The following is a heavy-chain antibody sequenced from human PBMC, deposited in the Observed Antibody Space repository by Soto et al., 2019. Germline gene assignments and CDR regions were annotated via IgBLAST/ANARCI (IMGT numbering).Heavy chain of an antibody. CDR2: IKSKTDGGTT. D-gene: IGHD5-18*01. V-gene: IGHV3-15*01. J-gene: IGHJ4*02. CDR1: GFTFSNAW. CDR3: TTNFGYGYVFDY. Sequence: NPGGSLRLSCAASGFTFSNAWMSWVRQAPGKGLEWVGRIKSKTDGGTTDYAAPVKGRFTISRDDSKNTLYLQMNSLKTEDTAVYYCTTNFGYGYVFDYWGQGTLVTVSS.